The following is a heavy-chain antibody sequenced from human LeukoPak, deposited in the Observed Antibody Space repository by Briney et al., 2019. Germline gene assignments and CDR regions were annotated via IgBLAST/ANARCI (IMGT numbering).Heavy chain of an antibody. D-gene: IGHD3/OR15-3a*01. CDR2: IYSSGRT. CDR3: ARGRGTIMNVGGPTRFDP. Sequence: SETVSLTCTMSGDSISGSYWSWLRLPAGKGLEWIGRIYSSGRTNYNPALKGRVTMSVDTSKNEFSLKLTSVTAADTAVFYCARGRGTIMNVGGPTRFDPWGQGILVIVSS. V-gene: IGHV4-4*07. J-gene: IGHJ5*02. CDR1: GDSISGSY.